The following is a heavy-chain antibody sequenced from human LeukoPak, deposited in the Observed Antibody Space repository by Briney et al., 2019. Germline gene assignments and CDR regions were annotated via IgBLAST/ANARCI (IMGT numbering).Heavy chain of an antibody. CDR3: VRGSSGFTKRYYFDF. D-gene: IGHD6-19*01. Sequence: SETLSLTCTVSGGSISNHFWNWVRQPAGKGLEWIGRFYTSENTKYNPSLKGRVTMSVDTSKNQLSLRLNSVTAADTAVYYCVRGSSGFTKRYYFDFWGQGALVTVPS. CDR1: GGSISNHF. V-gene: IGHV4-4*07. CDR2: FYTSENT. J-gene: IGHJ4*02.